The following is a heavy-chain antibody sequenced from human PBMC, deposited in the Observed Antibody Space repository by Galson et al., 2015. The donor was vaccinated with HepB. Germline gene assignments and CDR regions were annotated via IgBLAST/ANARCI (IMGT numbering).Heavy chain of an antibody. D-gene: IGHD2-15*01. CDR2: IIPIFGTA. CDR3: ARIEYCSGGSCSSFDI. J-gene: IGHJ3*02. Sequence: SVKVSCKASGGTFSSYAISWVRQAPGQGLEWTGGIIPIFGTANYAQKFQGRVTITADESTSTAYMELNSLRSEDTAVYYCARIEYCSGGSCSSFDIWVQGTMVTVSS. V-gene: IGHV1-69*13. CDR1: GGTFSSYA.